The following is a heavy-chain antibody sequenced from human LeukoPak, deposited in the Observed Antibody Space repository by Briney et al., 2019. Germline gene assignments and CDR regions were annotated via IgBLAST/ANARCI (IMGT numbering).Heavy chain of an antibody. CDR1: GGTFSSYA. V-gene: IGHV1-69*13. D-gene: IGHD3-22*01. Sequence: SVEVSCKASGGTFSSYAISWVRQAPGQGLEWMGGIIPIFGTANYAQKFQGRVTITADESTSTAYMELSSLRSEDTAVYYCASIFYDSSGYHNPFDYWGQGTLVTVSS. J-gene: IGHJ4*02. CDR2: IIPIFGTA. CDR3: ASIFYDSSGYHNPFDY.